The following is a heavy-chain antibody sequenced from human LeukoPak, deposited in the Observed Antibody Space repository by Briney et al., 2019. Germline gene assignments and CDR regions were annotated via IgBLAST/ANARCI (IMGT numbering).Heavy chain of an antibody. J-gene: IGHJ4*02. CDR3: ARQPYKTNSYYYYFDY. CDR1: GGSLSSYY. CDR2: IYYSGST. D-gene: IGHD3-22*01. Sequence: SETLSLTCTVSGGSLSSYYWTGIRQPPGKGREWMGYIYYSGSTNYNPSLKSRVTISLDPSKNQFSLKLSSVTAADTAVYYCARQPYKTNSYYYYFDYWGQGTLVTVSS. V-gene: IGHV4-59*08.